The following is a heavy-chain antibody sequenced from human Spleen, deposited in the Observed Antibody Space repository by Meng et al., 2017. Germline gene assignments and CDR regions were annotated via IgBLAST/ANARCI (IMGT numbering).Heavy chain of an antibody. CDR1: GGSFSDYY. CDR2: IYTSGST. Sequence: GSLRLSCVVSGGSFSDYYWSWIRQPAGKGLEWIGRIYTSGSTNYNPSLKSRVTISVDTSKNQFSLKLSSVTAADTAVYYCARVVYSYGPYYFDYWGQGTLVTVSS. D-gene: IGHD5-18*01. V-gene: IGHV4-4*07. CDR3: ARVVYSYGPYYFDY. J-gene: IGHJ4*02.